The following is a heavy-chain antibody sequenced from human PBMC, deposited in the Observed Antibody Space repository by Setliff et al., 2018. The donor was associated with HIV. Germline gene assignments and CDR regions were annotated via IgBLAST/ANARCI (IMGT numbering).Heavy chain of an antibody. J-gene: IGHJ5*02. CDR2: IYGSGST. CDR3: AKTIGRYFDIFDN. Sequence: SETLSLTCAVSGDSIGTYSWHWLRQPPGKGPEWIGYIYGSGSTYYNPSLKSRVTISVDTSKNQFSLKLNSVTAADTAVYYCAKTIGRYFDIFDNWGQGTLVTVSS. V-gene: IGHV4-59*04. D-gene: IGHD3-9*01. CDR1: GDSIGTYS.